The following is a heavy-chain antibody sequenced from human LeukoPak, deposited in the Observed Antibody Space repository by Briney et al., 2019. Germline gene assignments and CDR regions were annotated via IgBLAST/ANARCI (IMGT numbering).Heavy chain of an antibody. CDR2: IRSKANSYAT. J-gene: IGHJ3*02. CDR1: GFTYSGSA. V-gene: IGHV3-73*01. Sequence: GGSLRLSCAASGFTYSGSAMHWVRQASGKGLEWVGRIRSKANSYATAYAASVKGRFTISRDDSKNTAYLQMNSLKTEDTAVYYCTAVGRILTGYQDAFDIWGQGTMVTVSS. CDR3: TAVGRILTGYQDAFDI. D-gene: IGHD3-9*01.